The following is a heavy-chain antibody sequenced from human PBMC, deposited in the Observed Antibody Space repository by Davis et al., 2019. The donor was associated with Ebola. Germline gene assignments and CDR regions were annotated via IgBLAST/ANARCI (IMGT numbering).Heavy chain of an antibody. Sequence: GGSLRLSCAASGFTFSSYEMNWVRQAPGKGLEWVSAISGSGGSTYYADSVKGRFTISRDNSKNTLYLQMNSLRAEDTAVYYCAKSLFYCSSTSCYWDTFDYWGQGTLVTVSS. CDR2: ISGSGGST. V-gene: IGHV3-23*01. CDR3: AKSLFYCSSTSCYWDTFDY. D-gene: IGHD2-2*01. CDR1: GFTFSSYE. J-gene: IGHJ4*02.